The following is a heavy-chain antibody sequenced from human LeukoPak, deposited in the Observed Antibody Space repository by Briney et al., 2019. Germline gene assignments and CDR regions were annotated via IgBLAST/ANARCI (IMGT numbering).Heavy chain of an antibody. CDR2: IYPGDSDT. CDR3: ARLAYCGGDCYSAFDI. CDR1: GYSFTSYW. Sequence: GESLKISCKGSGYSFTSYWIGWVRQMPGKGPEWMGIIYPGDSDTRYSPSFQGQVTISADKSISTAYLQWSSLKASDTAMYYCARLAYCGGDCYSAFDIWGQGTMVTVSS. J-gene: IGHJ3*02. V-gene: IGHV5-51*01. D-gene: IGHD2-21*02.